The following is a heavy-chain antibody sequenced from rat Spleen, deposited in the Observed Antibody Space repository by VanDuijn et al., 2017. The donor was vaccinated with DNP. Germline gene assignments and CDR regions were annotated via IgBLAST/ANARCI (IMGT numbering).Heavy chain of an antibody. CDR2: ITSSGDSI. CDR1: GFTLNNFW. Sequence: EVQLVESGGDLVQPGRSLKLSCVASGFTLNNFWMTWIRQVPGKGLEWVASITSSGDSIFYPDSVKGRFTISRDLAENTLYLQMNSLTSEDTATYYCARVFYSSYPYYFDYWGQGVMVTVSS. V-gene: IGHV5-31*01. D-gene: IGHD1-2*01. CDR3: ARVFYSSYPYYFDY. J-gene: IGHJ2*01.